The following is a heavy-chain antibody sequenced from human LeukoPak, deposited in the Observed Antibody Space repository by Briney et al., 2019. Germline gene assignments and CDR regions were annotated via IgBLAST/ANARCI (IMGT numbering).Heavy chain of an antibody. CDR2: IEKDGSEI. V-gene: IGHV3-7*01. D-gene: IGHD6-19*01. CDR1: GFTFSNYW. CDR3: GAGWLIDW. Sequence: GGSLRLSCAASGFTFSNYWMNWVRQAPGKGMEWVAIIEKDGSEILYVDSVKGRFTISRDNAKNSLYLQMNSLRAEDMADCAAGAGWLIDWWGQGTLVTVSS. J-gene: IGHJ4*02.